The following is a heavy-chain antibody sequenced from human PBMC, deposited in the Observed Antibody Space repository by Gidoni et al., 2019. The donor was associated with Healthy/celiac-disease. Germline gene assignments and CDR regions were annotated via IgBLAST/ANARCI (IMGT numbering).Heavy chain of an antibody. V-gene: IGHV1-69*01. CDR2: IIPIFGTA. CDR1: GGTFSSYA. Sequence: QVQLVQSGAEVKKPGSSVQVSCKASGGTFSSYAISWVRQAPGEGLEWMGGIIPIFGTANYAQKFQGRVTITADESTSTAYMELSSLRSEDTAVYYCARDHPDGYNTPYYMDVWGKGTTVTVSS. CDR3: ARDHPDGYNTPYYMDV. D-gene: IGHD5-12*01. J-gene: IGHJ6*03.